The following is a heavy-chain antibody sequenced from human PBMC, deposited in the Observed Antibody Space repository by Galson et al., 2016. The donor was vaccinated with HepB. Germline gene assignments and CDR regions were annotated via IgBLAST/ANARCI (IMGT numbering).Heavy chain of an antibody. D-gene: IGHD4-23*01. CDR2: ISPYNYNT. CDR3: ARVEDYGGNSVLYY. CDR1: GYTFTNYD. V-gene: IGHV1-18*01. Sequence: SVKVSCKASGYTFTNYDITWVRQAPGQGLEWMGWISPYNYNTTYAQKLQGRVTMTTDTSTRTAYMELRSLRSYDTAVYYCARVEDYGGNSVLYYWGQGTLVIVSS. J-gene: IGHJ4*02.